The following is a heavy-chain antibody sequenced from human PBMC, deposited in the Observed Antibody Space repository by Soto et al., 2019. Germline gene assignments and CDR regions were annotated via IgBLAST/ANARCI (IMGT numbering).Heavy chain of an antibody. D-gene: IGHD3-3*01. CDR3: ARDFDFWSGYLSSYGMDV. V-gene: IGHV4-59*01. J-gene: IGHJ6*02. Sequence: QVLQQESGPGLVKPSETLSLSCTVSGGSFTNYSWSWIRQPPGKGLEWIGYIYLSGSTNYNPSLKSRVTISKGPSKNQFSLTLRSVTAADTAVYFCARDFDFWSGYLSSYGMDVWGQGATVTVSS. CDR1: GGSFTNYS. CDR2: IYLSGST.